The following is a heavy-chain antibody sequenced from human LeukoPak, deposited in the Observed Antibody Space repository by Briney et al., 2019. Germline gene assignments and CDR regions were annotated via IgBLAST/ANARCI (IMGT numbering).Heavy chain of an antibody. J-gene: IGHJ4*02. CDR2: VYHSGST. Sequence: PSETLSLTCTVSGGSISSYYWSWIRQPPGKGLEWIGYVYHSGSTYYNPSLKSRVTISVDRSKNQFSLKLSSVTAADTAVYYCARARGWFGELPLTFDYWGQGTLVTVSS. CDR1: GGSISSYY. V-gene: IGHV4-59*12. CDR3: ARARGWFGELPLTFDY. D-gene: IGHD3-10*01.